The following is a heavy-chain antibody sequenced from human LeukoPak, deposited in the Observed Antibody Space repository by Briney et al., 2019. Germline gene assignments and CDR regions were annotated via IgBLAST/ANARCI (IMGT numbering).Heavy chain of an antibody. D-gene: IGHD3-10*01. Sequence: PGRPLRLSCAASGFTFSSYGMHWVRQVPGKGLEWAAVIWYDGSNKYYADSVKGRFTISRDNPKNTLYLQMNSLRAEDTAVYYCAGVRGAWNAFDIWGQGTMVTVSS. CDR1: GFTFSSYG. CDR2: IWYDGSNK. CDR3: AGVRGAWNAFDI. J-gene: IGHJ3*02. V-gene: IGHV3-33*01.